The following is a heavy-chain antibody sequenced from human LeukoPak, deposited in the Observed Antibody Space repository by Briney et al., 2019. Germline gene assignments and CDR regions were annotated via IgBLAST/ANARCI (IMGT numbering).Heavy chain of an antibody. Sequence: PGGSLRLSCAASGFSFSSYGMHWVRQAPGKGLEWVAVISYDGSSKYSADSVKGRFTISRDNSKNTLYLQMNSLRTADTAVYCCAKDLRSIAAAGAFDHWGQGTQVTVSS. CDR1: GFSFSSYG. J-gene: IGHJ4*02. CDR3: AKDLRSIAAAGAFDH. D-gene: IGHD6-13*01. CDR2: ISYDGSSK. V-gene: IGHV3-30*18.